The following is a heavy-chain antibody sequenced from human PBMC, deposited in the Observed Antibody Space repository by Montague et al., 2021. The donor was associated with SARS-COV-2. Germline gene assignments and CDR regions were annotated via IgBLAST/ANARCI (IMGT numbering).Heavy chain of an antibody. CDR2: ISNSCSII. CDR3: ARGWAMDV. Sequence: SRRLSWAASEFPFNSYEMNWVRQAPGKGLEWVSYISNSCSIIHNADSVKGRFTISRDNAKKSLYLQMNSLRAEDTAVYYCARGWAMDVWGQGTTVTVSS. J-gene: IGHJ6*02. CDR1: EFPFNSYE. V-gene: IGHV3-48*03. D-gene: IGHD3-16*01.